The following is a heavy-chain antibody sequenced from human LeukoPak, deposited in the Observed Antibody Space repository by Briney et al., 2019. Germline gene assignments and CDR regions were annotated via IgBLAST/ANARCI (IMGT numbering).Heavy chain of an antibody. CDR2: INHSGRT. Sequence: SETLSLTCAVYGGSLSDSYWSWIRQPPGKGLEWIGEINHSGRTNYNPSLKSRVTISVDTAKNQFSLRLSSVTAADTAMYYCARGSRTGYSYGEQFDYWGQGALVTVSS. CDR1: GGSLSDSY. V-gene: IGHV4-34*01. CDR3: ARGSRTGYSYGEQFDY. D-gene: IGHD5-18*01. J-gene: IGHJ4*02.